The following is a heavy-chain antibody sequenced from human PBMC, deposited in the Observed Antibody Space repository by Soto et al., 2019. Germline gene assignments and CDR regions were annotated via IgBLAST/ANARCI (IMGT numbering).Heavy chain of an antibody. CDR3: AKDQGKQLVYYYYGMDV. J-gene: IGHJ6*02. Sequence: GGSLRLSCAASGFTFSSYAMSWVRQAPGKGLEWVSAISGSGGSTYYADSVKGRFTISRDNSKNTLYLQMNSLGAEDTAVYYCAKDQGKQLVYYYYGMDVWGQGTTVTVSS. CDR2: ISGSGGST. D-gene: IGHD6-6*01. V-gene: IGHV3-23*01. CDR1: GFTFSSYA.